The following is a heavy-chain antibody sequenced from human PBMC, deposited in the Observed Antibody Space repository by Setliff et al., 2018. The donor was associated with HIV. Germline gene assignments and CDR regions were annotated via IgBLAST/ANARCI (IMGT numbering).Heavy chain of an antibody. V-gene: IGHV1-69-2*01. CDR2: IDPEQGEA. J-gene: IGHJ4*02. CDR1: GYTFTTYG. CDR3: AWGTQLPIDS. D-gene: IGHD3-16*01. Sequence: GASVKVSCKASGYTFTTYGMNWVQQAPGKGLEWMGLIDPEQGEAVYSEKFQGRIKISADRSSDTVFMELRSLKSEDTAMYYCAWGTQLPIDSWGQGTPVTVSS.